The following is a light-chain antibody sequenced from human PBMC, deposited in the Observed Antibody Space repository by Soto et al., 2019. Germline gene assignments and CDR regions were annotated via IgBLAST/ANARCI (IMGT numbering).Light chain of an antibody. Sequence: DLQMTQSPSTLSASVGDRVTITCRASQSISSWLAWYQQKPGKAPKLLIYKASNLESGVPSRFSGSGSGTEFTLTISSLQPDDFATYYCQQYESYPLTFGGGTKVEIK. CDR1: QSISSW. CDR3: QQYESYPLT. V-gene: IGKV1-5*03. J-gene: IGKJ4*01. CDR2: KAS.